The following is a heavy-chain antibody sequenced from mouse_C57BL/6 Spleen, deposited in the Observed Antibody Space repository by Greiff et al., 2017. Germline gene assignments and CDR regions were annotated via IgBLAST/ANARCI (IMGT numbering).Heavy chain of an antibody. Sequence: EVKLMESGAELVRPGASVKLSCTASGFNIKDDYMHWVKQRPEQGLEWIGWIDPENGDTEYASKFQGKATITADTSSNTAYLQLSSLTSEDTAVYYCTTAYYYGSSRRPAYWGQGTLVTVSA. CDR3: TTAYYYGSSRRPAY. V-gene: IGHV14-4*01. CDR2: IDPENGDT. J-gene: IGHJ3*01. CDR1: GFNIKDDY. D-gene: IGHD1-1*01.